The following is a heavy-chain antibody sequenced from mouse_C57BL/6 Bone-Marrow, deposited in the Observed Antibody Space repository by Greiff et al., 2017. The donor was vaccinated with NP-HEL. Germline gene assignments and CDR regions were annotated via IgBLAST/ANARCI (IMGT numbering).Heavy chain of an antibody. CDR3: AFYYYGSSYYFDY. Sequence: EVQLQQSGGGLVKPGGSLKLSCAASGFTFSDYGMHWVRQAPEKGLEWVAYISSGSSTIYYADTVKGRFTISRDNAKNTLFLQMTSLRSEDTAMYYCAFYYYGSSYYFDYWGQGTTLTVSS. CDR2: ISSGSSTI. CDR1: GFTFSDYG. D-gene: IGHD1-1*01. J-gene: IGHJ2*01. V-gene: IGHV5-17*01.